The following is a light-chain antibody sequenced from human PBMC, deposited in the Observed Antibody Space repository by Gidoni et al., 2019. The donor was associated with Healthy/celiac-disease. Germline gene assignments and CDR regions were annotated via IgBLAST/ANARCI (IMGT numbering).Light chain of an antibody. CDR3: AAWDDSLNGWV. V-gene: IGLV1-36*01. CDR1: SSNIGNNA. Sequence: SVLTQPPPVPEDPRQRVTIHCSGSSSNIGNNAVNWYQQLPGKAPKLLLYYDDLLPSGVSDRFSGSKSGTSASLAISGLQSEDEADYYCAAWDDSLNGWVFGGGTKLTVL. CDR2: YDD. J-gene: IGLJ3*02.